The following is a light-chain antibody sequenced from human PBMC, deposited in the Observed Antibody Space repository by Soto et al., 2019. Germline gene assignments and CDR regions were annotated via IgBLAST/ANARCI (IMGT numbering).Light chain of an antibody. V-gene: IGKV1-39*01. Sequence: DIQMTQSPSSLSASVGDRVTITCRASQSIYSSLNWYHQKPGKAPKILIYADYNLQSGVPSRFSGSGSGTDFNLSISSLQPEDFATYSCQQSYSAPYTFGQGTKLEI. CDR2: ADY. CDR1: QSIYSS. CDR3: QQSYSAPYT. J-gene: IGKJ2*01.